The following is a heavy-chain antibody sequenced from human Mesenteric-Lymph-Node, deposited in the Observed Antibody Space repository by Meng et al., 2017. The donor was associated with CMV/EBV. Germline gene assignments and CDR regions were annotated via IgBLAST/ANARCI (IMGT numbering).Heavy chain of an antibody. CDR3: ARHWASRGGMDV. J-gene: IGHJ6*02. Sequence: GESLKISCRGSGYSFTSYWIAWVRQTPGKGLEWMGIIYPGDSDTSYSPSFQGQVTISADKSINTSYLQWSSLKASDTAMYYCARHWASRGGMDVWGQGTTVTVSS. CDR1: GYSFTSYW. V-gene: IGHV5-51*01. D-gene: IGHD3-16*01. CDR2: IYPGDSDT.